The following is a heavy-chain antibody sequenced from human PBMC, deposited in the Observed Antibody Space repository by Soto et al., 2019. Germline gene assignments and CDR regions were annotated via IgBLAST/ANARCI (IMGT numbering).Heavy chain of an antibody. J-gene: IGHJ4*02. V-gene: IGHV3-21*01. CDR2: ISSSSSYI. Sequence: EVQLVESGGGLVKPGGSLRLSCAASGFTFSSYSMNWVRQAPGKGLEWVSSISSSSSYIYYADSVKGRFTISRDNAKNSLYLQTNSLRAEDTAVYYCARGWVWFGELGEYFDYWGQGTLVTVSS. CDR3: ARGWVWFGELGEYFDY. D-gene: IGHD3-10*01. CDR1: GFTFSSYS.